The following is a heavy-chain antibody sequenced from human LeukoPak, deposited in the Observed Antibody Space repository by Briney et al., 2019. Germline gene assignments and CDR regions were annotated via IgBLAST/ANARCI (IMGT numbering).Heavy chain of an antibody. J-gene: IGHJ4*02. Sequence: GGSLRLSCAASGVTLSSYAMSWARQAPGKGLEWVSGISSSGSGGNTYYADSVKGRFTISRDNAKNSLYLQMNSLRAEDTAVYYCARGGKQWLVPNYWGQGTLVTVSS. CDR1: GVTLSSYA. CDR2: ISSSGSGGNT. V-gene: IGHV3-23*01. CDR3: ARGGKQWLVPNY. D-gene: IGHD6-19*01.